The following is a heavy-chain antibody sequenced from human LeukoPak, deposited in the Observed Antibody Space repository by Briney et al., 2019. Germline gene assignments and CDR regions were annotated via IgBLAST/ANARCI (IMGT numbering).Heavy chain of an antibody. CDR2: ISVYNGNT. J-gene: IGHJ5*02. CDR3: ARTYCGGDCYSSRGWFDP. D-gene: IGHD2-21*02. Sequence: ASVKVSCKASGYPFYTYGISWVRQAPGQGLEWMGWISVYNGNTNYAQKLQGRLTLTTDTSTSSAYMELSSLRSEDTAVYYCARTYCGGDCYSSRGWFDPWGQGTLVTVS. CDR1: GYPFYTYG. V-gene: IGHV1-18*01.